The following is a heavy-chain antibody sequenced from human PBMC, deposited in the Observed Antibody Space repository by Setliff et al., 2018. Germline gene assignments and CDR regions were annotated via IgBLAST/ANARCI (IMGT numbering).Heavy chain of an antibody. CDR3: SRLVRLCTRTACQRLSGGEF. J-gene: IGHJ4*02. D-gene: IGHD2-2*01. CDR1: GYTFNDYG. Sequence: ASVKVSCKTSGYTFNDYGIAWVRQAPGQGLEWMGWISPHTGNTYYTPKLHGRVTLTTDTSASTAYMELRSLGSDDTAVYYCSRLVRLCTRTACQRLSGGEFWGQGTLVTVSS. V-gene: IGHV1-18*01. CDR2: ISPHTGNT.